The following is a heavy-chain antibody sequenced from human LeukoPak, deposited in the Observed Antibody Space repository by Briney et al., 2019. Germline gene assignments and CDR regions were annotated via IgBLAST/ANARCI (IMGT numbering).Heavy chain of an antibody. Sequence: PGGSLRLSCAASGFTFSIYWMSWVRQAPGKGLEWVANIKQDGSEKYYVDSVKGRFTISRDNAKNSLYLQMNSLRAEDTAVYYCARERLRITMIVVVRGGAFDIWGQGTMVTVSS. CDR1: GFTFSIYW. CDR2: IKQDGSEK. CDR3: ARERLRITMIVVVRGGAFDI. V-gene: IGHV3-7*05. D-gene: IGHD3-22*01. J-gene: IGHJ3*02.